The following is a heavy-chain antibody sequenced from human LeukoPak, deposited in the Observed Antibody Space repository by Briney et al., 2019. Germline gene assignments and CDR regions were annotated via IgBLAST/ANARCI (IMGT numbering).Heavy chain of an antibody. CDR3: ARGARLAQYYYYGMDV. Sequence: SETQSLTCTVSGYSISSGYYWGWIRQPPGKGLEWIGSIYHSGSTYYNPSLKSRVTISVDTSKNQFSLKLSSVTAADTAVYYCARGARLAQYYYYGMDVWGQGTTVTVSS. D-gene: IGHD6-19*01. CDR2: IYHSGST. J-gene: IGHJ6*02. CDR1: GYSISSGYY. V-gene: IGHV4-38-2*02.